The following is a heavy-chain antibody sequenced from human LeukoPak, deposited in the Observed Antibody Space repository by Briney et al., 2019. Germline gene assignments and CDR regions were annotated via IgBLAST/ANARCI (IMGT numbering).Heavy chain of an antibody. CDR3: AKRGVVIRVFLVGFHKEAYYFDS. Sequence: GGSLRLSCAVSGITLSNYGMSWVRQAPGKGLEWVAGLSGSGGGTNYADSVQGRFTISRENPKNPLYLQMNSLRAEDTAVYFCAKRGVVIRVFLVGFHKEAYYFDSWGQGALVTVSS. J-gene: IGHJ4*02. CDR1: GITLSNYG. D-gene: IGHD3-10*01. V-gene: IGHV3-23*01. CDR2: LSGSGGGT.